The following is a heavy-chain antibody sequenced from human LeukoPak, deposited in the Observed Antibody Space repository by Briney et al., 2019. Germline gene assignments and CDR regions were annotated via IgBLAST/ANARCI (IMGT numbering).Heavy chain of an antibody. J-gene: IGHJ4*02. Sequence: GGSLRLSCAASGFTFSDYYMSWVRQAPGKGLEWVSVIYSGGTTYYADSVKGRFTISRDNSKNTLYLQMNSLRDEDTAVYYCARDLIDYGSGSYYALGDWGQGTLVTVSS. CDR1: GFTFSDYY. D-gene: IGHD3-10*01. CDR3: ARDLIDYGSGSYYALGD. V-gene: IGHV3-53*01. CDR2: IYSGGTT.